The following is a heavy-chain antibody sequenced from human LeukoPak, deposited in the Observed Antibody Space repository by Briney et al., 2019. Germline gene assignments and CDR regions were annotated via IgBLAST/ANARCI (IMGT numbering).Heavy chain of an antibody. Sequence: QPGGSLRLSCAASGFTFSSYAMSWVRQAPGKGLEWVSAISGSGGSTYYADSVKGRFTISRDNAKNTLYLQMNSLRAEDTAVYYCARVRSGSSAGNYGMDVWGQGTTVTVSS. CDR1: GFTFSSYA. CDR2: ISGSGGST. CDR3: ARVRSGSSAGNYGMDV. V-gene: IGHV3-23*01. J-gene: IGHJ6*02. D-gene: IGHD1-26*01.